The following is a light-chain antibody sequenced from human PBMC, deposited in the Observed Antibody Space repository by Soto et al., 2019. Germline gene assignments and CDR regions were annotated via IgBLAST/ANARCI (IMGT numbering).Light chain of an antibody. J-gene: IGLJ2*01. CDR3: CSYAGSSTFV. Sequence: QSVLTQPASVSGSPGQSITISCTGTSSNIANDNSVSWYQQYPGKVPRLIIYDVNKWPSGVSHRYSGSKSGNTASLRISGLQAADEADYYCCSYAGSSTFVFGGGTKLTVL. CDR2: DVN. V-gene: IGLV2-23*02. CDR1: SSNIANDNS.